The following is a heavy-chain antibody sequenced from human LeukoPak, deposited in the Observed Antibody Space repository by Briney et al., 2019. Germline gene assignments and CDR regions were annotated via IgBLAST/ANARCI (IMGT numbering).Heavy chain of an antibody. CDR1: GYSFTSYW. Sequence: LGESLKISCKGSGYSFTSYWIGWVRQMPGKGLEWMGIIYPGDSDTRYSPSFQGQVTTSADKSISTAYLQWSSLKASDTAMYYCARHAMGRWAYSGYDSHYYGMDVWGQGTTVAVSS. J-gene: IGHJ6*02. D-gene: IGHD5-12*01. CDR2: IYPGDSDT. V-gene: IGHV5-51*01. CDR3: ARHAMGRWAYSGYDSHYYGMDV.